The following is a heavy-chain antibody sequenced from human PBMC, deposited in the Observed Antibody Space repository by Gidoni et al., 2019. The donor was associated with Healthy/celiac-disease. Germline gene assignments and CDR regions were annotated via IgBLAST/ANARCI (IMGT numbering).Heavy chain of an antibody. CDR1: GGSISSYY. CDR2: IYYSGST. V-gene: IGHV4-59*08. Sequence: QVQLQESGPGLVKPSETLSLTCTVSGGSISSYYWSWIRQPPGKGLEWIGYIYYSGSTNYNPSLKSRVTISVDTSKNQFSLKLSSVTAADTAVYYCARHPITMVRGPRGWFDPWGQGTLVTVSS. D-gene: IGHD3-10*01. J-gene: IGHJ5*02. CDR3: ARHPITMVRGPRGWFDP.